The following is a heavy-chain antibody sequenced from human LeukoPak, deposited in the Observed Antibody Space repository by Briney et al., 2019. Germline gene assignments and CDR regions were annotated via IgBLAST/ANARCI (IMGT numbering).Heavy chain of an antibody. Sequence: GGSLRLSCAASGFTFSSSWMHGVRQAPGKGLVWVSRINSDGSSTSYADSVKGRFTISRDNAKNTLYLQMNSLRAEDTSVYYCAMVLGVILDYWGQGTLVTVSS. D-gene: IGHD3-10*01. J-gene: IGHJ4*02. CDR3: AMVLGVILDY. CDR1: GFTFSSSW. CDR2: INSDGSST. V-gene: IGHV3-74*01.